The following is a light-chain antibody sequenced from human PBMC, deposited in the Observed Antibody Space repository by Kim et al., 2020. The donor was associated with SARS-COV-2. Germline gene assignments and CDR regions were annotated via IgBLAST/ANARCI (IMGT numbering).Light chain of an antibody. Sequence: ASVGGRVVITCRASQSISSWLAWYQQKQGKATTLLINKASTLEGAVTSRFSGSESGTEFTLTISSMQPDDFATYYCQQYKSYPWTFGHGTKVDIK. CDR3: QQYKSYPWT. V-gene: IGKV1-5*03. J-gene: IGKJ1*01. CDR2: KAS. CDR1: QSISSW.